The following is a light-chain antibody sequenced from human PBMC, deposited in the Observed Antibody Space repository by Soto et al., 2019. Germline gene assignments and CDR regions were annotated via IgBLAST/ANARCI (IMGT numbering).Light chain of an antibody. CDR1: QSIGNW. CDR2: KAS. Sequence: IQMTQTPSILSASVGDTVILTCRASQSIGNWLAWYQQKPGKAPKLLIYKASSLESGVPSRFSGSGSGTEFTLTISSLQPDDFATYYCQQYNSYSFGQGTKVDI. V-gene: IGKV1-5*03. J-gene: IGKJ1*01. CDR3: QQYNSYS.